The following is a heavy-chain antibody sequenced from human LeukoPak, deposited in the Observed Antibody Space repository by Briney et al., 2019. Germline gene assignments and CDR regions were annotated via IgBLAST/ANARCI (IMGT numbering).Heavy chain of an antibody. D-gene: IGHD3-22*01. CDR3: AREDYYDSGSNDY. V-gene: IGHV1-2*02. Sequence: ASVKVSCKASGYTFTGYYMHWVRQAPGQGLEWMGWINPKSGGTNSAQKFQGRVTLTRDTSISTAYMELSSLRSDDTAVYYCAREDYYDSGSNDYWGQGTLVTVSS. CDR1: GYTFTGYY. J-gene: IGHJ4*02. CDR2: INPKSGGT.